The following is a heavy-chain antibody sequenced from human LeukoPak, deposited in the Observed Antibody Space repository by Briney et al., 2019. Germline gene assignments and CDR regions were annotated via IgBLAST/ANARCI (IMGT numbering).Heavy chain of an antibody. D-gene: IGHD2-21*02. Sequence: GGSLRLSCAASGFTFSSYAMSWVRQAPGKGLEWVSAISGSGGSTYYADSVKGRFTISRDNSKNTLYLQMNSLGAEDTAVYYCAKARVVVTAIQDCWGQGALVTVSS. V-gene: IGHV3-23*01. CDR2: ISGSGGST. J-gene: IGHJ4*02. CDR1: GFTFSSYA. CDR3: AKARVVVTAIQDC.